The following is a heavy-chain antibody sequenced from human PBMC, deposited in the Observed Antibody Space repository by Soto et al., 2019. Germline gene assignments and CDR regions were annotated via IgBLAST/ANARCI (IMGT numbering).Heavy chain of an antibody. CDR3: AKANSGYGSFDH. D-gene: IGHD5-12*01. CDR1: GDSISNYY. V-gene: IGHV4-59*01. Sequence: PSETLSLTCTVSGDSISNYYCSWIRQSPGKGLEWIGYIYYSGSTNYNPSLKSRVTISIDKSKNQFSLKLTSVTAADTAVYYCAKANSGYGSFDHGGQGMLVTVPP. J-gene: IGHJ4*02. CDR2: IYYSGST.